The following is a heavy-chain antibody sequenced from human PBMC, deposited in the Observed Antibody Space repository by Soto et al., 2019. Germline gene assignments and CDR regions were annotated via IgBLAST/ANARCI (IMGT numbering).Heavy chain of an antibody. CDR3: ARRGYDYGDYGNAFDI. Sequence: QLQLQESGPGLVKPSETLSLTCTVSGGSISSSSYYWGWIRQPPGKGLEWIGSIYYSGSTYYNPSLKSRVTISVDTSKNQFSLKLSSVTAADTAVYYCARRGYDYGDYGNAFDIWGQGTMVTVSS. D-gene: IGHD4-17*01. CDR1: GGSISSSSYY. J-gene: IGHJ3*02. V-gene: IGHV4-39*01. CDR2: IYYSGST.